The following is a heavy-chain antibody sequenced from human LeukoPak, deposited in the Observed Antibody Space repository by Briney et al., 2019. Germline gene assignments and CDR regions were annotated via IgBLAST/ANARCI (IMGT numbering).Heavy chain of an antibody. J-gene: IGHJ4*02. V-gene: IGHV3-64*01. CDR1: GFTFSSYA. D-gene: IGHD2-15*01. Sequence: PGGSLRLSCAASGFTFSSYAMHWVRQAPGKGLEYVSAISSNGGSTYYANSVKGRFTISRDNAKNSLYLQMNSLRAEDTAVYYCARESGGGSWRLDYWGQGTLVTVSS. CDR3: ARESGGGSWRLDY. CDR2: ISSNGGST.